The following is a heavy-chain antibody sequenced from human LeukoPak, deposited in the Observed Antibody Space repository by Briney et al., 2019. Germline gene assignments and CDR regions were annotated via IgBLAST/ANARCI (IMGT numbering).Heavy chain of an antibody. D-gene: IGHD6-6*01. Sequence: PSETLSLTCTVSGGSISSYYWSWIRQPAGKGLEWIGRIYTSGSTDYNPPLKSRITMSIDTSKNHFSLKLSSVTAADTGVYFCAREDSSSWGPFDYWGQGTLVTVSS. J-gene: IGHJ4*02. CDR2: IYTSGST. V-gene: IGHV4-4*07. CDR1: GGSISSYY. CDR3: AREDSSSWGPFDY.